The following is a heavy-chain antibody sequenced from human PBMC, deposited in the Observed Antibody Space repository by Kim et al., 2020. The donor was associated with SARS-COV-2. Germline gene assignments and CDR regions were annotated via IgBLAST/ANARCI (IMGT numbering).Heavy chain of an antibody. V-gene: IGHV3-9*01. CDR2: ISWNSGSI. CDR3: AKDFGDGSGSYYNVISYYFDY. Sequence: SLRLSCAASGFTFDDYAMHWVRQAPGKGLEWVSGISWNSGSIGYADSVKGRFTISRDNAKNSLYLQMNSLRAEDTALYYCAKDFGDGSGSYYNVISYYFDYWGQGTLVTVYS. D-gene: IGHD3-10*01. CDR1: GFTFDDYA. J-gene: IGHJ4*02.